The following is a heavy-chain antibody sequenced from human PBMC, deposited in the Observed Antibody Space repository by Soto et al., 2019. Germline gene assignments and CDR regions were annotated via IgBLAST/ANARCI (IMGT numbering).Heavy chain of an antibody. V-gene: IGHV4-59*01. CDR2: IYNSGTT. CDR3: ARDGGFYFGMDV. J-gene: IGHJ6*02. CDR1: GGSISSYY. Sequence: QVQLQESGPGLVKPSETLSLTCTVSGGSISSYYWSWIRQPPGKGLEWIGYIYNSGTTNYNPSLRSRVSIPVDTSKNQFSRKLSSVTAADTAVYYCARDGGFYFGMDVWGQGTTVTVSS. D-gene: IGHD3-3*01.